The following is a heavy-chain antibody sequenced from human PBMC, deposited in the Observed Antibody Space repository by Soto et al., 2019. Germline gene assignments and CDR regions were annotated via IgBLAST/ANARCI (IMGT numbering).Heavy chain of an antibody. Sequence: GGSLRLSCAASGFTFSSYAMSWVRQAPGKGLEWVSAISGSGGSTYYADSVKGRFTISRDNSKNTLYLQMNSLRAEDTAVYCCAKDYNPLRYFDWLPNYYYYYGMDVWGQGTTVTVSS. D-gene: IGHD3-9*01. CDR3: AKDYNPLRYFDWLPNYYYYYGMDV. J-gene: IGHJ6*02. V-gene: IGHV3-23*01. CDR1: GFTFSSYA. CDR2: ISGSGGST.